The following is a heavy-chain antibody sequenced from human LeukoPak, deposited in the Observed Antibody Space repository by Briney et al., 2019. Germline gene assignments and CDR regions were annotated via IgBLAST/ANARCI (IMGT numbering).Heavy chain of an antibody. V-gene: IGHV3-30-3*01. D-gene: IGHD3-9*01. Sequence: GGSLRLSCAASGFTFSNYAMHWVRQAPGKGLEWVAIISYDGNDKYYTDSVKGRFTISRDKSKNTLYLQMNSLRAEDTAVYYCAKDMRFDWTPYYFDYWGQGTLVTVSS. CDR3: AKDMRFDWTPYYFDY. CDR2: ISYDGNDK. CDR1: GFTFSNYA. J-gene: IGHJ4*02.